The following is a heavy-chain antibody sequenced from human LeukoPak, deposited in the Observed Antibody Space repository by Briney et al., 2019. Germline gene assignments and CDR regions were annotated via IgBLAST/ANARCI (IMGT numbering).Heavy chain of an antibody. J-gene: IGHJ4*02. CDR2: IYYSGST. V-gene: IGHV4-39*01. Sequence: SETLSLTCTVSGGSISSSSYYWGWIRQPPGKELEWIGNIYYSGSTYYNPSLKSRVTISVDTSKNQFSQKLSSVTAADTAVYYCARHVSSGWLGLDYWGQGTLVTVSS. CDR1: GGSISSSSYY. CDR3: ARHVSSGWLGLDY. D-gene: IGHD6-19*01.